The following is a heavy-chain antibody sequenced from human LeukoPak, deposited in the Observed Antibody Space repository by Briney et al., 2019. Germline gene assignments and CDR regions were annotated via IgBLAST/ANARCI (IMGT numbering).Heavy chain of an antibody. V-gene: IGHV3-30*01. CDR3: ARFKVGTNTTQKNAFDI. Sequence: GGSLRLSCAASGFTFSNYAMHWVRQAPGKGLEWVAVISFDATKEYFGESVKGRFTISRDNSKATLYLQMHRLRIEDTALYFCARFKVGTNTTQKNAFDIWGRGTEVAVSS. J-gene: IGHJ3*02. CDR1: GFTFSNYA. CDR2: ISFDATKE. D-gene: IGHD1-1*01.